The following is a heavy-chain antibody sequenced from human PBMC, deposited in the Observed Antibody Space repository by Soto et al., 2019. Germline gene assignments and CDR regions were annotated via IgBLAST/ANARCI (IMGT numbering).Heavy chain of an antibody. J-gene: IGHJ4*02. D-gene: IGHD5-12*01. CDR3: AHVYGGYDNFDY. CDR1: GFSLSTSGVG. Sequence: QITLKESGPTLVKPTQTLTLTCTFSGFSLSTSGVGVGWIRQPPGKALEWLALIYWDDDERYSPSLKSMLTTTKDTSKNQVVLTMTNMDPVDTATYYCAHVYGGYDNFDYWGQGTLVTVSS. V-gene: IGHV2-5*02. CDR2: IYWDDDE.